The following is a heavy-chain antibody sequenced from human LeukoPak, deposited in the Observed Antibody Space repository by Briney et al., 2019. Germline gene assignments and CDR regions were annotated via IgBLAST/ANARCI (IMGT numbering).Heavy chain of an antibody. CDR1: ADSMNEYY. D-gene: IGHD1-26*01. Sequence: SETLSLTCDVVADSMNEYYWSWIRQSPGGGLEWIGYIYRRGATNYIPSLRSRVTISVDKSNWQVSLTLKSVTAADTAVYYCVASYSMSSGVDHWGQGTLVTVSS. V-gene: IGHV4-4*09. J-gene: IGHJ4*02. CDR2: IYRRGAT. CDR3: VASYSMSSGVDH.